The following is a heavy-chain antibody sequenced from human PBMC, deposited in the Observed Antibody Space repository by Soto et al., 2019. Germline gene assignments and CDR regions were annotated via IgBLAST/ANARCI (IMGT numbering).Heavy chain of an antibody. J-gene: IGHJ6*02. Sequence: QITLKESGPTLVKPTQTLTLTCTFSGFSVSTSGVGVAWIRQPPGKALEWLALIYWDGDERYSPFLQSRVTITNDTSKHQVVLTMTNMDPVDPATYYCAHKGGRGAAMDVWGQGTTVTVSS. CDR2: IYWDGDE. V-gene: IGHV2-5*02. D-gene: IGHD2-15*01. CDR1: GFSVSTSGVG. CDR3: AHKGGRGAAMDV.